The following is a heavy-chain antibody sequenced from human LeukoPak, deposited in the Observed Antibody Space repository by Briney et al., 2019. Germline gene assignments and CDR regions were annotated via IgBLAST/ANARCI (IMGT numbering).Heavy chain of an antibody. CDR3: AREVYSSGWFATEGNNWFDP. Sequence: ASVKVSCKASGYTFTSYGISWVRQAPGQGLEWMGWISAYNGNTNYAQKLQGRVTMTTDTSTSTAYMELRSLRSDDTAVYYCAREVYSSGWFATEGNNWFDPWGQGTLVTVSS. D-gene: IGHD6-19*01. CDR1: GYTFTSYG. V-gene: IGHV1-18*01. J-gene: IGHJ5*02. CDR2: ISAYNGNT.